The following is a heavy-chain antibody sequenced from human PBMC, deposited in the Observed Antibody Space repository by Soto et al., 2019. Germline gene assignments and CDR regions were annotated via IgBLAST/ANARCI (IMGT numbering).Heavy chain of an antibody. CDR1: GGTFSSYA. V-gene: IGHV1-69*12. J-gene: IGHJ6*02. Sequence: QVQLVQSGAEVKKPGSSVKVSCKASGGTFSSYAISWVRQAPGQGLEWMGGIIPIFGTANYAQKFQGRVTITANESKSTAYMELSSLRSEDTAVYYCARGSTSITMIVVVNHSYYGMDVWGQETTVTVS. CDR2: IIPIFGTA. D-gene: IGHD3-22*01. CDR3: ARGSTSITMIVVVNHSYYGMDV.